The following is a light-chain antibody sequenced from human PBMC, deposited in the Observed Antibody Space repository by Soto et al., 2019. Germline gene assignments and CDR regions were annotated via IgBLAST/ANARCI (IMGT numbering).Light chain of an antibody. CDR2: EVS. Sequence: QSALTKPASVSGSPGQSITISCTGTSSDVGGYNYVSWYQQHPGKAPKLMIYEVSHRTSGVSNRFSGSKSGNTASLTISGLQPEAEADYYCSSYTTSSTLEGVFGSGTKLTVL. V-gene: IGLV2-14*01. CDR3: SSYTTSSTLEGV. CDR1: SSDVGGYNY. J-gene: IGLJ1*01.